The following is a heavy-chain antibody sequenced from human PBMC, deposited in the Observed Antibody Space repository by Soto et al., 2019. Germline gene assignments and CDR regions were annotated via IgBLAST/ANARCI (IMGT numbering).Heavy chain of an antibody. D-gene: IGHD4-17*01. CDR3: ARDPPTYGDYVSCYAFDI. Sequence: GASVKVSCKASGYTFTDYYMHWVRQAPGQGLEWMGWINPNSGGTNYAQKFQGRVTMTRDTSISTAYMDLSRLRSDDTAVYYCARDPPTYGDYVSCYAFDIWGQGTMVTVSS. CDR2: INPNSGGT. CDR1: GYTFTDYY. V-gene: IGHV1-2*02. J-gene: IGHJ3*02.